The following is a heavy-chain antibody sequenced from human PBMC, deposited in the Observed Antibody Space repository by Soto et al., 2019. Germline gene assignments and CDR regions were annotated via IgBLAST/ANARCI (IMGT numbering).Heavy chain of an antibody. Sequence: QLQLQESGPGLVKPSETLSLTCTVSGGSISSSSYYWGWIRQPPGKGLEWIGSIYYSGSTYYNPSLKSRVTISGDTSKTQFSLKLSSVTAADTAVYYCASTYCGGDCYPDGYFDLWGRGTLVTVSS. CDR1: GGSISSSSYY. V-gene: IGHV4-39*01. CDR2: IYYSGST. D-gene: IGHD2-21*02. J-gene: IGHJ2*01. CDR3: ASTYCGGDCYPDGYFDL.